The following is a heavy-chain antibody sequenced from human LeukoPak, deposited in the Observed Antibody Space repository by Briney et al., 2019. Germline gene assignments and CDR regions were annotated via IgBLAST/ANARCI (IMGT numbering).Heavy chain of an antibody. CDR1: GGSISSGGYY. CDR2: IYYSGST. J-gene: IGHJ4*02. CDR3: ARHANYGSGSYYSY. D-gene: IGHD3-10*01. Sequence: PSETLSLTCTVSGGSISSGGYYWSWIRQHPGEGLEWIGYIYYSGSTYYNPSLKSRVTISVDTSKNQFSLKLSSVTAADTAVYYCARHANYGSGSYYSYWGQGTLVTVSS. V-gene: IGHV4-31*03.